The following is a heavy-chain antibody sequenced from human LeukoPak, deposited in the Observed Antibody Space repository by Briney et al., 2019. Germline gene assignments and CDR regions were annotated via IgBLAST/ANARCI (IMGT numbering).Heavy chain of an antibody. V-gene: IGHV3-11*01. CDR3: AKRGYRGYYYGMDV. D-gene: IGHD5-12*01. Sequence: GGSLRLSCAASGFTFSDYYMSWIRQAPGKGLEWVSYISSSGSTIYYADSVKGRFTISRDNSKNTLYLQMNSLRAEDTAVYYCAKRGYRGYYYGMDVWGKGTTVTVSS. CDR2: ISSSGSTI. CDR1: GFTFSDYY. J-gene: IGHJ6*04.